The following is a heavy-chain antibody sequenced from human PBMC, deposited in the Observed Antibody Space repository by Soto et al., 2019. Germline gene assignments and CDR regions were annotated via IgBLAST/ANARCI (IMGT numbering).Heavy chain of an antibody. Sequence: QVQLVESGGGVVQPGRSLRLSCAASGFTFSSYAMHWVRQAPGKGLEWVAVISYDGSNKYYADSVKGRFTISRDNSKNTLYLQMNSLRAEDTAAYYCARDFPLWTGYRGGFDPWGQGTLVTVSS. V-gene: IGHV3-30-3*01. CDR2: ISYDGSNK. CDR1: GFTFSSYA. J-gene: IGHJ5*02. D-gene: IGHD3-3*01. CDR3: ARDFPLWTGYRGGFDP.